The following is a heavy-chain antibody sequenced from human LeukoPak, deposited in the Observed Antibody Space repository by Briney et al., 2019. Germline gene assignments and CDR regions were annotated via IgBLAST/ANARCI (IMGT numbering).Heavy chain of an antibody. D-gene: IGHD3-22*01. J-gene: IGHJ4*02. Sequence: ASVKVSCNASGYTFTDYYIHWVRQAPGQGLEWMGRINPNSGGTNYAQKFQGRVTMTRGTSISTAYMELSRLRSDDTAVYYCARAYYDSSGLGFDYWGQGTLVTVSS. V-gene: IGHV1-2*06. CDR1: GYTFTDYY. CDR2: INPNSGGT. CDR3: ARAYYDSSGLGFDY.